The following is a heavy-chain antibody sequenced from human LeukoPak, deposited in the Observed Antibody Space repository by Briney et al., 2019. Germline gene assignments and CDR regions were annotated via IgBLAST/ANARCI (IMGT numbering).Heavy chain of an antibody. J-gene: IGHJ6*04. CDR3: ARDLASSDV. CDR1: GFTFDDYG. CDR2: INWNGGRT. D-gene: IGHD3-16*01. V-gene: IGHV3-20*04. Sequence: RPGGSLRLSCAASGFTFDDYGMSLVRQAPGKGLEWVSGINWNGGRTGYADSVKGRFTISRDNAKNSLYLQMNSLRAEDTALYYCARDLASSDVWGKGTTVTVSS.